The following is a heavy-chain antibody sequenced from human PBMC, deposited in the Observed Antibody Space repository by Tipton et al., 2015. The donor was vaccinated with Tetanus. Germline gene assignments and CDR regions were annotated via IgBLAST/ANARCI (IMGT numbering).Heavy chain of an antibody. V-gene: IGHV4-38-2*01. CDR1: GYSISSGYY. D-gene: IGHD3-22*01. CDR3: ARVGDSSGYFPNWFDP. CDR2: MYQSGST. Sequence: TLSLTCAVSGYSISSGYYWGWIRQPPGKGLEWIGSMYQSGSTFYNPSLKSRVTISLEGPKNQFSLKLSSVTATDTAVYYCARVGDSSGYFPNWFDPWGLGALVTVSS. J-gene: IGHJ5*02.